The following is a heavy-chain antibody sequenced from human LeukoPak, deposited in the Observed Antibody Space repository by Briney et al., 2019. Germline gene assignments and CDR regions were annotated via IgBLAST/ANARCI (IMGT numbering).Heavy chain of an antibody. J-gene: IGHJ4*02. Sequence: SETLSLTCAVYGGSFSGYYWSWIRQPPGKGLEWIGEINHSGSTNYHPSLKSRVTISVDTSKNQFSLKLSSVTAADTAVYYCASATREEGYYYDSSGNYFDYWGQGTLVTVSA. CDR2: INHSGST. CDR3: ASATREEGYYYDSSGNYFDY. V-gene: IGHV4-34*01. D-gene: IGHD3-22*01. CDR1: GGSFSGYY.